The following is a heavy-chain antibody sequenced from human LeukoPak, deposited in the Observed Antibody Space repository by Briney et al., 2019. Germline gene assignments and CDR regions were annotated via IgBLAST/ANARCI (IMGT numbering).Heavy chain of an antibody. CDR2: ISSSSSTI. CDR1: GFTFSSYS. CDR3: TRDHHRRHYDSQARNTFDI. J-gene: IGHJ3*02. D-gene: IGHD3-22*01. V-gene: IGHV3-48*01. Sequence: PGGSLRLSCAASGFTFSSYSMNWVRQAPGKGLEWVSYISSSSSTIYYADSVRGRFTISRDNAKNSLYLQTNSLRAEDTAVYYCTRDHHRRHYDSQARNTFDIWGQGTMVTVSS.